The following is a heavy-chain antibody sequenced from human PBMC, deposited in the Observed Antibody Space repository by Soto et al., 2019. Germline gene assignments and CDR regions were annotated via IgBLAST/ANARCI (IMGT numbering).Heavy chain of an antibody. V-gene: IGHV3-66*01. CDR1: GFTVSSNY. D-gene: IGHD4-4*01. CDR3: ARATHDYSNYGYYFDY. Sequence: EVQLVESGGGLVQPGGSLRLSCAASGFTVSSNYMSWVRQAPGKGLEWVSVIYSGGSTYYADSVKGRFTISRDNSKNTLYLQMNSLRAEDTAVYYCARATHDYSNYGYYFDYWGQGTLVTVFS. J-gene: IGHJ4*02. CDR2: IYSGGST.